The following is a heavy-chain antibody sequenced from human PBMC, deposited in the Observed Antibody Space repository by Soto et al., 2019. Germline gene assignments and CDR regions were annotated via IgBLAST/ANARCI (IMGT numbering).Heavy chain of an antibody. CDR1: GGSFSGYY. CDR3: ARTGIAAAGKMFDP. CDR2: INHSGST. V-gene: IGHV4-34*01. Sequence: PSETLSLTCAVYGGSFSGYYWSWIRQPPGKGLEWIGEINHSGSTNYNPSLKSRVTISVDTSKNQFSLKLSSVTAADTAVYYCARTGIAAAGKMFDPWGQGTLVTVSS. J-gene: IGHJ5*02. D-gene: IGHD6-13*01.